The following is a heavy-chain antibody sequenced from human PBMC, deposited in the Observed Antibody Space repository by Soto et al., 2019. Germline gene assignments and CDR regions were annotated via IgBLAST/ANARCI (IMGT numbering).Heavy chain of an antibody. J-gene: IGHJ3*02. V-gene: IGHV3-48*01. CDR3: ARSSWIQLWLQNDAFDI. D-gene: IGHD5-18*01. CDR1: GFTFRNYG. Sequence: LRLSCAASGFTFRNYGMNWVRQAPGKGLEWVSYIGIGSSTKYYADSVKGRSTISRDNAKNSLYLQMNSLRAEDTAVYYCARSSWIQLWLQNDAFDIWGQGTMVTVSS. CDR2: IGIGSSTK.